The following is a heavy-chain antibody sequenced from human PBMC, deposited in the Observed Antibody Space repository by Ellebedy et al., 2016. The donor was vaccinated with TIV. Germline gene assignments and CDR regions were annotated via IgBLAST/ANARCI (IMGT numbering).Heavy chain of an antibody. Sequence: SGPTLVXPTQTLTLTCTFSGFSLTTSGVGVGWIRQPPGKTLEWLAIIYWDDDKRYIPSLKTRLTITKETSKNQVLLTITNMDPVDTATYYCALRRLEAAVNWGQGTLVTVSS. CDR3: ALRRLEAAVN. CDR2: IYWDDDK. V-gene: IGHV2-5*02. J-gene: IGHJ4*02. D-gene: IGHD6-25*01. CDR1: GFSLTTSGVG.